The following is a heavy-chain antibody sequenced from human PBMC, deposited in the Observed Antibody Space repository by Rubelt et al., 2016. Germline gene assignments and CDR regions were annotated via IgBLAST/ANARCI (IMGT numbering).Heavy chain of an antibody. CDR3: ARNLYYGMDV. CDR1: GFTFSSYS. J-gene: IGHJ6*02. D-gene: IGHD2-2*02. CDR2: ISSSSSAI. V-gene: IGHV3-48*04. Sequence: EVQLVESGGGLIQPGGSLRLSCEASGFTFSSYSMNWVRQAPGKGLEWVSYISSSSSAIYYADSVKGRFTISRDNAKNSLYLQMKSLRAEDTAVYYCARNLYYGMDVWGQGTTVTVSS.